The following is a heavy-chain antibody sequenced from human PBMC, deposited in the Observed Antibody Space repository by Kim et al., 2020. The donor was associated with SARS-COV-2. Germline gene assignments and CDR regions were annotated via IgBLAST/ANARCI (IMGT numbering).Heavy chain of an antibody. CDR2: MNPNSGNT. Sequence: ASVKVSCKASGYTFTSYDINWVRQATGQGLEWMGWMNPNSGNTGYAQKFQGRVTMTRNTSISTAYMELSSLRSEDTAVYYCAFGLSYLLEGYFDYWGQGTLVTVSS. J-gene: IGHJ4*02. V-gene: IGHV1-8*01. D-gene: IGHD1-26*01. CDR3: AFGLSYLLEGYFDY. CDR1: GYTFTSYD.